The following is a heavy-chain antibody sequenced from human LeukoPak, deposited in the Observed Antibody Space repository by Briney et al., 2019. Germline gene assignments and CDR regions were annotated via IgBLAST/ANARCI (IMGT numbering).Heavy chain of an antibody. CDR1: GYTFTGYY. V-gene: IGHV1-2*02. D-gene: IGHD1-26*01. Sequence: ASVKVSCKTSGYTFTGYYMHWVRQAPGQGLEWMGWINPNSGGTNYAQKFQGRVTMTRDTSISTAYMELSRLRSDDTAVYYCAREGVVGATHAFGYWGQGTLVTVSS. CDR3: AREGVVGATHAFGY. J-gene: IGHJ4*02. CDR2: INPNSGGT.